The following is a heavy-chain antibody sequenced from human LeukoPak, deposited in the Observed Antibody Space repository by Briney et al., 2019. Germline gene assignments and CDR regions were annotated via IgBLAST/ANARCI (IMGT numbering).Heavy chain of an antibody. D-gene: IGHD3-22*01. J-gene: IGHJ4*02. CDR2: IKQDGSET. CDR3: AKDPHYYDSSGYYYRY. Sequence: GGSLRLSCAASGFSFSDYWMIWVRQAPGKGPEWVANIKQDGSETYYLDSVKGRFTISRDNARNLLFLQMNSLRAEDTAVYYCAKDPHYYDSSGYYYRYWGQGTLVTVSS. V-gene: IGHV3-7*03. CDR1: GFSFSDYW.